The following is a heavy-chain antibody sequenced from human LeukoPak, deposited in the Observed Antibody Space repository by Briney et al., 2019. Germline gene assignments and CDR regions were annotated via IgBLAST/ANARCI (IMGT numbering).Heavy chain of an antibody. CDR1: GYTFTSYY. V-gene: IGHV1-46*01. CDR3: AGEASPYDFWSGYYTRIFDY. D-gene: IGHD3-3*01. Sequence: ASVKVSCKASGYTFTSYYMHWVRQAPGQGLEWMGIINPSGGSTSYAQKFQGRVTMTRDTSTSTVYMELSSLRSEDTAVYYCAGEASPYDFWSGYYTRIFDYWGRGTLVTVSS. J-gene: IGHJ4*02. CDR2: INPSGGST.